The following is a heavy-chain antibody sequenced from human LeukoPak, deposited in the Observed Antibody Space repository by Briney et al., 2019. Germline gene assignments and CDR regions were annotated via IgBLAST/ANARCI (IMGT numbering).Heavy chain of an antibody. J-gene: IGHJ3*02. CDR1: GYSFTSYW. Sequence: GESLKISCKGSGYSFTSYWIGWVRQMPGKGLEWMGIIYPGDSDTRYSPSFQGQVTISADKSISTAYLQWSSLKASDTAMYYCSRSYYYGSGSLDAFDIWGQGTMVTVSS. CDR2: IYPGDSDT. CDR3: SRSYYYGSGSLDAFDI. V-gene: IGHV5-51*01. D-gene: IGHD3-10*01.